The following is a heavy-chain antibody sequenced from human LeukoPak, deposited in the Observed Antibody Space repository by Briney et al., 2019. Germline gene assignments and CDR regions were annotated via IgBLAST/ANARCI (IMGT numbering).Heavy chain of an antibody. V-gene: IGHV4-30-2*01. Sequence: PSETLSLTCTVSGGSISSGGHSWSWIRRPPGKGLEWIGYIYHSGSGSTYYNPSLKSRVTIDKSKNQFSLKLNSVTAADTAVYYCARINDFWSGPTLDVWGQGTTVTVSS. J-gene: IGHJ6*02. CDR3: ARINDFWSGPTLDV. CDR1: GGSISSGGHS. D-gene: IGHD3-3*01. CDR2: IYHSGSGST.